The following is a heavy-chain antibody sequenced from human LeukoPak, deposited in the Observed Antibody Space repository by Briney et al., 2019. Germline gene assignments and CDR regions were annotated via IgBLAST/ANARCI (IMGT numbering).Heavy chain of an antibody. CDR3: ARGLGSGYDYYFDY. D-gene: IGHD5-12*01. Sequence: ASVKVSCKASGYTFTSYGISWVRQAPGQGLEWMGWISAYNGNTNYAQKLQGRVTMTTDTSTRTAYSERRSLISDDTAVYYIARGLGSGYDYYFDYWGQGTLVTVSS. CDR1: GYTFTSYG. CDR2: ISAYNGNT. J-gene: IGHJ4*02. V-gene: IGHV1-18*01.